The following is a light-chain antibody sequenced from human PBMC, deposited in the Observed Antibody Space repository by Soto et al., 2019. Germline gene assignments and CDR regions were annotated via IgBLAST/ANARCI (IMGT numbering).Light chain of an antibody. CDR1: QGISSY. V-gene: IGKV1-8*01. Sequence: AIRMTQSPSSLSASTGDRVTITCRASQGISSYLAWYQQKPGKAPKLLIYAASSLQSGVPSRFSGSGSGTDFTLTISSLQPEDFATYYCQQSDSNPRTFGQGTKVDIK. CDR3: QQSDSNPRT. CDR2: AAS. J-gene: IGKJ2*01.